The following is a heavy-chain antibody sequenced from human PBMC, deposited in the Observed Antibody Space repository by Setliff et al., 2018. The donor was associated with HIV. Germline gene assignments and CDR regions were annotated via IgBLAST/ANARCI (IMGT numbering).Heavy chain of an antibody. Sequence: SETLSLTCTVSGGSISSGSYYWSWMRQPAGKGLEWIGHIYTSGSTNYNPSLKSRVTISVDTSKKQFSLKLTSVTAADTGIYYCVASSSWSCRLNYWGQGTQVTVSS. CDR3: VASSSWSCRLNY. V-gene: IGHV4-61*09. J-gene: IGHJ4*02. CDR2: IYTSGST. D-gene: IGHD6-13*01. CDR1: GGSISSGSYY.